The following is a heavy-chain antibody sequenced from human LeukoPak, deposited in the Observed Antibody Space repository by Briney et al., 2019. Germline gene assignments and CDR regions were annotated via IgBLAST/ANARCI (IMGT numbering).Heavy chain of an antibody. V-gene: IGHV3-30*03. J-gene: IGHJ6*02. D-gene: IGHD4-17*01. CDR1: GFTFSSYG. CDR3: ARDPFLGYGDYYGYGMDV. Sequence: LPGGSLRLSCAASGFTFSSYGMHWVRQAPGKGLEWVAVISYDGTNKYYADSVKGRFTISRDNAKNSLYLQMNSLRAEDTAVYYCARDPFLGYGDYYGYGMDVWGQGTTVTVSS. CDR2: ISYDGTNK.